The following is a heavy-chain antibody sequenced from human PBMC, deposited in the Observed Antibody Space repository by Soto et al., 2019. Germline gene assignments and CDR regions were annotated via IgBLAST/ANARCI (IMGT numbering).Heavy chain of an antibody. J-gene: IGHJ5*02. D-gene: IGHD3-10*01. CDR3: AKTINYYGLGNFCWFDT. CDR2: IHHSGST. Sequence: SETLSLTCTISGDSITGRSHYWGWIRQPPGEGLQWIGNIHHSGSTSYNPSLKSRVTISVDTPKNQFSLKLTPVTAAATAVYYCAKTINYYGLGNFCWFDTWGQGTPVTVSS. V-gene: IGHV4-39*01. CDR1: GDSITGRSHY.